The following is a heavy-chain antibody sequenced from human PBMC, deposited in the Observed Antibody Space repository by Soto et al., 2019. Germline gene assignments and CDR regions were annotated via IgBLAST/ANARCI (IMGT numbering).Heavy chain of an antibody. CDR2: ISYDGSNK. CDR3: AKDTAATMVRGVIHWFDP. D-gene: IGHD3-10*01. J-gene: IGHJ5*02. Sequence: QVQLVESGGGVVQPGRSLRLSCAASGFTFSSYGMHWVRQAPGKGLEWVAVISYDGSNKYYADSVKGRFTISRDNSKNTLYRQMNSLRAEDTAVYYCAKDTAATMVRGVIHWFDPWGQGTLVTVSS. V-gene: IGHV3-30*18. CDR1: GFTFSSYG.